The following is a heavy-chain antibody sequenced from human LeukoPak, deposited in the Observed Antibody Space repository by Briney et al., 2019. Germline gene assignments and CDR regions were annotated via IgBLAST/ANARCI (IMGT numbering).Heavy chain of an antibody. CDR3: AKDVWGPTAMKNNWFDP. CDR1: GFSFSNYV. D-gene: IGHD3-16*01. V-gene: IGHV3-23*01. J-gene: IGHJ5*02. CDR2: ISGSGEST. Sequence: AGGSLRLSCAASGFSFSNYVMTWVRQAPGKGLEWVSMISGSGESTTYAGSVKGRFTVSRDNSQNTLYLQMDSLRGDDTALYYCAKDVWGPTAMKNNWFDPWGQGTLVTVSS.